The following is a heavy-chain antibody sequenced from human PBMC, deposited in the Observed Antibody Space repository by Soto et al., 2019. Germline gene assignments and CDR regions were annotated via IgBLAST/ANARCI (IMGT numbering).Heavy chain of an antibody. CDR1: GGTFSSYA. V-gene: IGHV1-69*06. Sequence: GASVKVSCKASGGTFSSYAISWVRQAPGQGLEWMGGIIPIFGTANYAQKFQGRVTITADKSTSTAYMELSSLRSEDTAVYYCARGLDSGYDYRPMAEGRYYYGMDVWGQGTTVTVSS. D-gene: IGHD5-12*01. CDR3: ARGLDSGYDYRPMAEGRYYYGMDV. J-gene: IGHJ6*02. CDR2: IIPIFGTA.